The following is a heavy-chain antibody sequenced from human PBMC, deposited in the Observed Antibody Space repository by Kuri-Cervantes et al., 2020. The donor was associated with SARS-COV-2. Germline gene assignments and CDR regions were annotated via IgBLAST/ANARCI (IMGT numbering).Heavy chain of an antibody. CDR2: IISIFGTA. CDR3: AIYLHDSSGYLRGFYY. J-gene: IGHJ4*02. Sequence: SVKVSCKTSGGTFSNHAISWVRQAPGQGLEWAGGIISIFGTANYAQKFQAGVTITADESTTTTYMELSSLRSEDTAVYYCAIYLHDSSGYLRGFYYWGQGTLVTVSS. CDR1: GGTFSNHA. V-gene: IGHV1-69*13. D-gene: IGHD3-22*01.